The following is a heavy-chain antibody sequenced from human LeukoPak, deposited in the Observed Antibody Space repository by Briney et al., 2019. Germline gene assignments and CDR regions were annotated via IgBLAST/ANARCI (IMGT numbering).Heavy chain of an antibody. CDR1: GFTFSSYA. CDR2: ISYDGSNK. J-gene: IGHJ4*02. CDR3: AKRYYYDSSGYWAPFDY. Sequence: PGGSLRLSCAASGFTFSSYAMHWVRQAPGKGLEWVAVISYDGSNKYYADSVKGRFTISRDNSKNTLYLQMNSLRAEDTAVYYCAKRYYYDSSGYWAPFDYWGQGTLVTVSS. V-gene: IGHV3-30*04. D-gene: IGHD3-22*01.